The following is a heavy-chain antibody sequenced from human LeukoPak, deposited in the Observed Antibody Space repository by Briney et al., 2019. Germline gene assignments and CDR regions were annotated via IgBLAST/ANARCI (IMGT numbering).Heavy chain of an antibody. D-gene: IGHD6-19*01. V-gene: IGHV4-38-2*02. CDR1: GYSISSGYY. CDR2: IYHSGST. Sequence: SETLSLTCTVSGYSISSGYYWGWIRQPPGKGLEWIGSIYHSGSTYYNPSLKSRVTISVDTSKNQFSLKLSSVTAADTAVYYCARHNSSGCYYYFDYWGQGTLVTVSS. CDR3: ARHNSSGCYYYFDY. J-gene: IGHJ4*02.